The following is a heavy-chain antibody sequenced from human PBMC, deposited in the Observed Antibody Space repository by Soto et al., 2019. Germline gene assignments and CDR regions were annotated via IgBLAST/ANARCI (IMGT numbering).Heavy chain of an antibody. CDR1: DGSSNNYY. Sequence: QVQLQQWGAGLLKPSETLSLTCADYDGSSNNYYWSWIRQPPGKGLEWTGEINHSGSTNYNASLKSRVSISEDTSKKQFSLELRFVTAADTAVYYCARGRLIRGVLSYWGQGTLVTVSS. J-gene: IGHJ4*02. CDR3: ARGRLIRGVLSY. D-gene: IGHD3-10*01. CDR2: INHSGST. V-gene: IGHV4-34*01.